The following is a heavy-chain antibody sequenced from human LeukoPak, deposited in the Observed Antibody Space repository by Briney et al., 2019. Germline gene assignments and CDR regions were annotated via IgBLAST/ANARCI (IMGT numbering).Heavy chain of an antibody. CDR1: GFTFSSYG. Sequence: GGSLRLSCAASGFTFSSYGMHWVRQAPGKGLEWVAYIQNDGSNEQYADSVKGRFSISRDSSKNILYLQMNSLRAEDTAVYYCAKDSAKKYDDYWGQGTLVTVSS. CDR3: AKDSAKKYDDY. J-gene: IGHJ4*02. D-gene: IGHD2/OR15-2a*01. CDR2: IQNDGSNE. V-gene: IGHV3-30*02.